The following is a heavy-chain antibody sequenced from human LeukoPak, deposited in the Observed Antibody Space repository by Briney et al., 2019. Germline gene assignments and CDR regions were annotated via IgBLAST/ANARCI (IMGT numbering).Heavy chain of an antibody. J-gene: IGHJ5*01. CDR3: ARACTVTKYYYGSGSYSRGNWFDS. CDR2: IYTSGGT. D-gene: IGHD3-10*01. CDR1: GGSISSGSYY. V-gene: IGHV4-61*02. Sequence: PSETLSLTCTVSGGSISSGSYYWSWIRQPAGKGLEWIGRIYTSGGTNYNPSLKSRVTISVDTSKNQFSLKLSSVTAADTAVYYCARACTVTKYYYGSGSYSRGNWFDSGGQGTLVTVSS.